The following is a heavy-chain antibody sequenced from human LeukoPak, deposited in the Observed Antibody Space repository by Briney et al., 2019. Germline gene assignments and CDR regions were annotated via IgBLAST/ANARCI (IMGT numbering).Heavy chain of an antibody. J-gene: IGHJ4*02. V-gene: IGHV3-23*01. D-gene: IGHD5-18*01. CDR2: ISGSGGST. CDR1: GFTFSSYA. CDR3: AKAPRGGYSYGYSDY. Sequence: GGSLRLSCAASGFTFSSYAMSWVRQAPGKGLEWVSAISGSGGSTYYADFVKGRFTISRDNSKNTLYLQMNSLRAEDTAVYYCAKAPRGGYSYGYSDYWGQGTLVTVSS.